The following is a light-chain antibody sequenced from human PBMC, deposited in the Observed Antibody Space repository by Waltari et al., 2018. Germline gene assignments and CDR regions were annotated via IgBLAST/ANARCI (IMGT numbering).Light chain of an antibody. CDR2: GAS. CDR1: QSVGST. V-gene: IGKV3-15*01. CDR3: QQYHNWPPGT. Sequence: TVMTQSPATLSVSPGEGATLSCRASQSVGSTVAWYQQKPGKAPRLLMYGASTSAAGIPARFSGSGSGTEFTLTISSLQSEDFAIYFCQQYHNWPPGTFGQGTTVEIK. J-gene: IGKJ1*01.